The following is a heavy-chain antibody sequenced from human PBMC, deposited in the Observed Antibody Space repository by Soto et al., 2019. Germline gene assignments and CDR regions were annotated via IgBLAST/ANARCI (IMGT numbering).Heavy chain of an antibody. CDR3: AKDSDSSGYYYLFEDYFDY. D-gene: IGHD3-22*01. J-gene: IGHJ4*01. Sequence: GGSLRLSCAASGFTFSSYAMSWVRQAPGKGLEWVSAISGSGGSTYYADSVKGRFTISRDNSKNTLYLQMNSLRAEDTAVYYCAKDSDSSGYYYLFEDYFDYWGQRTPVTVSS. CDR1: GFTFSSYA. V-gene: IGHV3-23*01. CDR2: ISGSGGST.